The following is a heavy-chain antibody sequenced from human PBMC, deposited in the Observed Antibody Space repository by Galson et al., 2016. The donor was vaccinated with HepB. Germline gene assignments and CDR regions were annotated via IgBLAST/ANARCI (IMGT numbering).Heavy chain of an antibody. CDR1: GFTFGSYS. V-gene: IGHV3-23*01. CDR2: ISGITGGSVT. CDR3: AKDRGYCTTAYCRGWWFDY. J-gene: IGHJ4*02. D-gene: IGHD2-8*01. Sequence: SLRLSCAASGFTFGSYSMSWVRQAPGKGLEWVSVISGITGGSVTYYADSVKGRFTISRDNSKNTVFLQMNSLRAEDTAIYYCAKDRGYCTTAYCRGWWFDYWGQGTLVTVSS.